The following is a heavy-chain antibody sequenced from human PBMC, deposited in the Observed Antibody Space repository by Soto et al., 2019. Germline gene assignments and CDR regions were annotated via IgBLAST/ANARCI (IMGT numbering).Heavy chain of an antibody. V-gene: IGHV3-21*06. CDR1: GFTFTSDS. CDR3: AKDSIFGVVGMDV. D-gene: IGHD3-3*01. J-gene: IGHJ6*02. Sequence: GGSLRLSCEASGFTFTSDSMTWVRQAPGKGLEWVSSISSHGRDIFYADSVKGRFTISRDNAKDSLYLQMNSLRAEDTAVYYCAKDSIFGVVGMDVWGQGTTVTVSS. CDR2: ISSHGRDI.